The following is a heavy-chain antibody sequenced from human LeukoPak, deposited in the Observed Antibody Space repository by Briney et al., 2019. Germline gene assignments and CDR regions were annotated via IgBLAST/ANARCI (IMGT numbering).Heavy chain of an antibody. CDR1: GFTFSDYY. CDR3: ARAPVTTEHFYDY. J-gene: IGHJ4*02. Sequence: GGSLRLSCAASGFTFSDYYMSWIRQAPGKGLEWVSYISSSGSTIYYADSVKGRFTISRDNAKNSLYLQMNSLIAEHTAVYYCARAPVTTEHFYDYWGQGTLVTVSS. CDR2: ISSSGSTI. V-gene: IGHV3-11*01. D-gene: IGHD4-17*01.